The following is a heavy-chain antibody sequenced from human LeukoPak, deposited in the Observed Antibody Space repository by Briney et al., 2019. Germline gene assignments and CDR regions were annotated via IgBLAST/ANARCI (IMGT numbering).Heavy chain of an antibody. J-gene: IGHJ4*02. V-gene: IGHV3-33*01. Sequence: PGRSLRLSCAAFGFTFSSYGMHWVRQAPGKGLEWVAVIWFDVSNKYYADSVKGRFTVSRDNSKNTLYLQMNSLRVEDTAVYYCARWGYYDSSGIDYWGQGTLVTVSS. CDR2: IWFDVSNK. CDR1: GFTFSSYG. CDR3: ARWGYYDSSGIDY. D-gene: IGHD3-22*01.